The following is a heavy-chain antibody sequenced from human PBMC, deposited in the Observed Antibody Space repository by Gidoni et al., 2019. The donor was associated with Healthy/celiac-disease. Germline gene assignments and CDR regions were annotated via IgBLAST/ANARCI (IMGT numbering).Heavy chain of an antibody. Sequence: QVQLVQSGAEVKKPGSSVKVSCKASGGTFSSYTISWVRQAPGQGLEWMGRIIPILGIANYAQKFQGRVTITADKSTSTAYMELSSLRSEDTAVYYCAREGTGFGEFNDAFDIWGQGTMVTVSS. CDR3: AREGTGFGEFNDAFDI. V-gene: IGHV1-69*08. D-gene: IGHD3-10*01. J-gene: IGHJ3*02. CDR1: GGTFSSYT. CDR2: IIPILGIA.